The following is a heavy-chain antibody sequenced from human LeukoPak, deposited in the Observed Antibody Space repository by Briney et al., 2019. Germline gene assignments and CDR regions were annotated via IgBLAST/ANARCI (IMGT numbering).Heavy chain of an antibody. V-gene: IGHV3-74*01. CDR3: ARGFVLVPAAIQDY. Sequence: PGGSLRLSCAASGFTFSSYWMHWVRQAPGKGLVRVSRINTDGSSTTYADSVKGRFTMSRDNAKNTVHLQMNSLRAEDTAVYYCARGFVLVPAAIQDYWGQGTLVTVSS. CDR2: INTDGSST. J-gene: IGHJ4*02. D-gene: IGHD2-2*02. CDR1: GFTFSSYW.